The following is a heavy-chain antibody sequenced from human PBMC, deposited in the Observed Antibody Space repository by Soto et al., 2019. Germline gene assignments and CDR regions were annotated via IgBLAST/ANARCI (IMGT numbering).Heavy chain of an antibody. V-gene: IGHV3-7*03. Sequence: PGGSLRLGCVASGFTLISSFIGWVRQAPGKGLEWVANINQDGGVTYYVDSVEGRFTISRDNTKDSLYLQMNSLRGEDTAMYYCARYFRGSGRYFFDYWGQGSLVTVSS. J-gene: IGHJ4*02. CDR3: ARYFRGSGRYFFDY. D-gene: IGHD6-19*01. CDR2: INQDGGVT. CDR1: GFTLISSF.